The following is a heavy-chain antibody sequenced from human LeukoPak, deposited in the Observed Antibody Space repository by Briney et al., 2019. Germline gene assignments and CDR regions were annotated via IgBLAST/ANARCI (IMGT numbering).Heavy chain of an antibody. CDR1: GYTFTGYY. CDR3: ARDFSYSLAPVNWFDP. CDR2: INPNSGGT. J-gene: IGHJ5*02. D-gene: IGHD5-12*01. V-gene: IGHV1-2*02. Sequence: ASVKVSCKASGYTFTGYYMHWVRQAPGQGLEWMGWINPNSGGTNYAQKFQGRVTMTRDTSISTAYMELSRLRSDDTAVYYCARDFSYSLAPVNWFDPWGQGTLVTVSS.